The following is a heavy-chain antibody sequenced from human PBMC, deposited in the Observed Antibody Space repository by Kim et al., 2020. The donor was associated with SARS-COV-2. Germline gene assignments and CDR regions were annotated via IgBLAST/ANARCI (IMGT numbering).Heavy chain of an antibody. CDR1: GFSISDAW. D-gene: IGHD3-10*01. CDR3: RGPRSVL. J-gene: IGHJ4*02. V-gene: IGHV3-15*01. Sequence: GGSLRLSCAASGFSISDAWMSWVRQGPGKGLEWVGHIQSKSNGGTTDYAAPVKGRSNISREDSTKTLHLQMNSLNTEDTAVYYCRGPRSVLWGQGTMVTV. CDR2: IQSKSNGGTT.